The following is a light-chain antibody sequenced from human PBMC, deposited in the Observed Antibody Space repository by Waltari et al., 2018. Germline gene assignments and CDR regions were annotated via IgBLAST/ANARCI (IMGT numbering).Light chain of an antibody. CDR3: ATWDDSLSGRV. J-gene: IGLJ3*02. V-gene: IGLV1-44*01. CDR2: ANY. CDR1: TSNIGTNT. Sequence: QSVLTQPPSTSGTPGQTVTISCSGSTSNIGTNTVTWYQLLPGTAPKTVIFANYHRPSGVPDRFSASKSGTSASLVISGLQSEDEADYFCATWDDSLSGRVFGGETKVTVL.